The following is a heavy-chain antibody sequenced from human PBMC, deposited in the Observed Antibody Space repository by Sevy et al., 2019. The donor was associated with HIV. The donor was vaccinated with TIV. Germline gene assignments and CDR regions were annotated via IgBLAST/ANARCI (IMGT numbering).Heavy chain of an antibody. Sequence: SETLSLTCTVSGGSISTYYCSWIRQPPGKRLEYIGSISYSGSTYYNPSLTSRVTISIDPSKNQFSLKLSSVTAADTSLNYCARGAPTQQQLNYFDYWCQETLVTVS. CDR3: ARGAPTQQQLNYFDY. D-gene: IGHD6-13*01. J-gene: IGHJ4*02. CDR2: ISYSGST. CDR1: GGSISTYY. V-gene: IGHV4-59*01.